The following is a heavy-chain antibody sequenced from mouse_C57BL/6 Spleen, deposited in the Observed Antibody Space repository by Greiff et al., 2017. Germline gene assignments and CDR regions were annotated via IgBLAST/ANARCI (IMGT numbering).Heavy chain of an antibody. CDR1: GFSLTSYG. D-gene: IGHD2-2*01. CDR2: IWSDGST. V-gene: IGHV2-6*03. Sequence: QVQLKESGPGLVAPSQSLSITCTVSGFSLTSYGVHWVRQPPGKGLEWLVVIWSDGSTTYNSALKSRLSISKDNSKSQVFLKMNSLQTDDTAMYYCARLWLRRDYYAMDYWGQGTSVTVSS. J-gene: IGHJ4*01. CDR3: ARLWLRRDYYAMDY.